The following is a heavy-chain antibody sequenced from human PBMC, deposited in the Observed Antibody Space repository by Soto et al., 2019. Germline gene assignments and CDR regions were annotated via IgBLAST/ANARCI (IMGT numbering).Heavy chain of an antibody. V-gene: IGHV3-33*01. J-gene: IGHJ4*02. CDR3: AREACDILTGYCHFDY. Sequence: PGGSLRLSCAASGFTFSSYGMHWVRQAPGKGLEWVAVIWYDGSNKYYADSVKGRFTISRDNSKNTLHLQMNSLRAEDTAVYYCAREACDILTGYCHFDYWGQGTLVTVSS. CDR2: IWYDGSNK. D-gene: IGHD3-9*01. CDR1: GFTFSSYG.